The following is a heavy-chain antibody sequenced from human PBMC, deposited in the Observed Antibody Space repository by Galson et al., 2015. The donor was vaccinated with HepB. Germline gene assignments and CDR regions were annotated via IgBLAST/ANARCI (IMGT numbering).Heavy chain of an antibody. V-gene: IGHV3-33*08. J-gene: IGHJ4*02. D-gene: IGHD1-26*01. CDR3: ARDHSGSYYSPVDY. CDR2: IWYDGSNK. Sequence: SLRLSCAASGFTFSSYGMHWVRQAPGKGLEWVAVIWYDGSNKYYADSVKGRFTISRDNSKNTLYLQMNSLRAEDTAVYYCARDHSGSYYSPVDYWGQGTLVTVSS. CDR1: GFTFSSYG.